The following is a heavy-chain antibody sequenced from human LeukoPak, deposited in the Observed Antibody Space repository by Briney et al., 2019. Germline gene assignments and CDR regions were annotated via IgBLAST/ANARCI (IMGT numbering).Heavy chain of an antibody. Sequence: SETLSLTCTVSGGSISGSSYYWGWIRQPPGKGLEWIGSIYYSGSTNYNPSLKSRVTISVDKSKNQFSLKLSSVTAADTAVYYCARIRGYSYGSGRYYYYGMDVWGQGTTVTVSS. CDR1: GGSISGSSYY. CDR3: ARIRGYSYGSGRYYYYGMDV. D-gene: IGHD5-18*01. CDR2: IYYSGST. V-gene: IGHV4-39*07. J-gene: IGHJ6*02.